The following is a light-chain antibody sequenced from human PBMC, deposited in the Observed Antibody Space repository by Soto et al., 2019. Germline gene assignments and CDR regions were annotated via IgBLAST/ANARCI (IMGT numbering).Light chain of an antibody. CDR1: QSVSSSY. V-gene: IGKV3-20*01. CDR3: QQYGSSPWT. Sequence: EIVLTQSPGTLSLSPGERATLSCRASQSVSSSYLAWYQQKPGQAPRLHIYGASSRATGIPDRFSGSGSGTDFTLTISRLEPEDFAVYYCQQYGSSPWTFGQGTK. J-gene: IGKJ1*01. CDR2: GAS.